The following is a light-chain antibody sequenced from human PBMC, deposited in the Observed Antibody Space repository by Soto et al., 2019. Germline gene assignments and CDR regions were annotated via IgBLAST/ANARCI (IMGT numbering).Light chain of an antibody. CDR2: DAS. CDR3: QQYGSSFIT. J-gene: IGKJ5*01. Sequence: EFVLTQSPGTLSLSPVERTTLSCRASQTVRNNYLAWYQQKPGQAPTLLIYDASNRATGIPDRFSGGGSGTDFTLTISRLEPEDFAVYYCQQYGSSFITFGQGTRLEI. V-gene: IGKV3-20*01. CDR1: QTVRNNY.